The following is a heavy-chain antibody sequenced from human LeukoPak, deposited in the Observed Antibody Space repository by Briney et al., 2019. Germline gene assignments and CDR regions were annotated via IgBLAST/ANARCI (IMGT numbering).Heavy chain of an antibody. CDR1: GGSMTSGTYY. V-gene: IGHV4-61*02. CDR2: IYTSGST. Sequence: SETLSLTCTVSGGSMTSGTYYWNWIRQPAGKGLEWIGLIYTSGSTNYNPSLKSRITISLDTSKNQFSLKLSSVTAADTAVYYCARDRYGGNSGEFDYWGQGTLVTVSS. CDR3: ARDRYGGNSGEFDY. D-gene: IGHD4-23*01. J-gene: IGHJ4*02.